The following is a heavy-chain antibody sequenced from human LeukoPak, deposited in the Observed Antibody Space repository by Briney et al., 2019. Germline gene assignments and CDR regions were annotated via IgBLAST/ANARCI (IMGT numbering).Heavy chain of an antibody. CDR2: IRPMNSDV. CDR3: ARQPIAVAALQDY. CDR1: GYNFNTYW. Sequence: GESLKISCKGSGYNFNTYWVAWVRQLPGKGLEWMGIIRPMNSDVRYSPSFQGQVTISADRSINTAYLQWSSLTASDTAMYYCARQPIAVAALQDYWGQGTLVTVSS. J-gene: IGHJ4*02. D-gene: IGHD6-19*01. V-gene: IGHV5-51*01.